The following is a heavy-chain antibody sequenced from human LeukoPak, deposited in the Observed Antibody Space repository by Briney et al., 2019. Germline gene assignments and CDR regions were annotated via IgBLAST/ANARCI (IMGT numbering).Heavy chain of an antibody. J-gene: IGHJ4*02. D-gene: IGHD5-12*01. CDR3: ARVRVATTYYFDY. CDR1: GFTVSSNY. CDR2: IYSGGST. Sequence: GGSLRLSCAASGFTVSSNYMSWVRQAPGKGLEWVSVIYSGGSTFYADSVKGRFTISRDNSKDTLYLQMNSLRAEDTAVYYCARVRVATTYYFDYWGQGTLVTVSS. V-gene: IGHV3-53*05.